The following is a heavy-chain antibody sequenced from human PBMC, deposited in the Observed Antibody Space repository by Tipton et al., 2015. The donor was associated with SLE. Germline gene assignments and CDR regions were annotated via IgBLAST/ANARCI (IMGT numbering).Heavy chain of an antibody. D-gene: IGHD2-2*01. V-gene: IGHV4-38-2*01. CDR3: ARAIVVVPAANRGYYYGMDV. Sequence: TLSLTCAVSGYSISSGFYWGWIRQPPGKGLEWIGTIYHSGSTYYNPSLKSRVTISVDTSKNQFSLKLSSVTAADTAVYYCARAIVVVPAANRGYYYGMDVWGQGTTVTVSS. CDR2: IYHSGST. CDR1: GYSISSGFY. J-gene: IGHJ6*02.